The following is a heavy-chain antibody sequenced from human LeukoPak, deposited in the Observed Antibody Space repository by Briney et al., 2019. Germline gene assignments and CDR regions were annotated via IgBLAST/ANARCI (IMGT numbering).Heavy chain of an antibody. CDR3: ARHGSGSYYPLGY. CDR1: GYTFTGYY. D-gene: IGHD3-10*01. CDR2: INPNSGGT. V-gene: IGHV1-2*02. Sequence: ASVKVSCKASGYTFTGYYMHWVRQAPGQGLEWMGWINPNSGGTNYAQKLQGRVTMTTDTSTSTAYMELRSLRSDDTAVYYCARHGSGSYYPLGYWGQGTLVTVSS. J-gene: IGHJ4*02.